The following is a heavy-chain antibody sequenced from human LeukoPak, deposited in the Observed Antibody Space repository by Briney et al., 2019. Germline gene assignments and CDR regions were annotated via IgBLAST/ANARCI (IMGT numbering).Heavy chain of an antibody. CDR3: ARDLGPVDIVATIGYYYYGMDV. Sequence: ASLKLSCTASGYTFTSYCISWVRQAPGQGLEWMGWISAYNGNTNYAQKLQGRVTMTTDTSTSTAYMELRSLRSDDTAVYYCARDLGPVDIVATIGYYYYGMDVWGQGTTVTVSS. CDR2: ISAYNGNT. V-gene: IGHV1-18*01. D-gene: IGHD5-12*01. J-gene: IGHJ6*02. CDR1: GYTFTSYC.